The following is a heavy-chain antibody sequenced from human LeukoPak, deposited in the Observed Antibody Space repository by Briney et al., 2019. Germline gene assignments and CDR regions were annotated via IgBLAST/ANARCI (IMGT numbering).Heavy chain of an antibody. CDR3: AREGGFYRPLDY. V-gene: IGHV4-4*02. Sequence: PSETLSLTCGVSGGSVSSTNWWTWIRQPPERGLEWIGEVHLDGRTNFNPSLKSRLTMSVDLSENHVSLKLTSVTAADTAVYFCAREGGFYRPLDYPGQGTLVTVSS. D-gene: IGHD6-25*01. CDR1: GGSVSSTNW. CDR2: VHLDGRT. J-gene: IGHJ4*02.